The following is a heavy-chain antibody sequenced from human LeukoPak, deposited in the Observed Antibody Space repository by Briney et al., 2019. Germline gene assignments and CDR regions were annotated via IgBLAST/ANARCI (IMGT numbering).Heavy chain of an antibody. D-gene: IGHD3-10*01. CDR3: ARHHDSGSYSKAFDY. Sequence: GESLKISCKGSGYSFTNNWIGWVRQMPGKGLEWMGIIYPDDSDTTYSPSFQGQVTISADKSISTAYLQWSSLKASDTAMYYCARHHDSGSYSKAFDYWGQGTLVTVSS. CDR2: IYPDDSDT. J-gene: IGHJ4*02. CDR1: GYSFTNNW. V-gene: IGHV5-51*01.